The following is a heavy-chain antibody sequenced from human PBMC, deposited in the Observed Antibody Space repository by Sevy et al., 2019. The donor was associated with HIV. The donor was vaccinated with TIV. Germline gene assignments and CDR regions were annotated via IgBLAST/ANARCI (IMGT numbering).Heavy chain of an antibody. D-gene: IGHD1-26*01. Sequence: GGSLRLSCTASGFTFGGYTMSWVRQAPGKGLEWVAFIRGKPYGGTTEYAASVKGSLTISRDDSKSIAYLQMNSLNTEDTAVYYCTRVEGAADWGMDVWGQGTTVTVSS. V-gene: IGHV3-49*04. CDR1: GFTFGGYT. J-gene: IGHJ6*02. CDR3: TRVEGAADWGMDV. CDR2: IRGKPYGGTT.